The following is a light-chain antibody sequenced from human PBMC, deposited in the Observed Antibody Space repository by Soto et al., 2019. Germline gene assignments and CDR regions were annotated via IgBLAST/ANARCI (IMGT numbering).Light chain of an antibody. CDR3: QQRGNGPPT. J-gene: IGKJ3*01. V-gene: IGKV3-11*01. CDR2: DAS. Sequence: EIVLTQSPATLSLSPGERATLSCRASQSIGSFLAWYQQKPGQPPRLLIYDASNRATGIPGRFSGSGSGTDFTLTISSREPEDFAFYYCQQRGNGPPTFGPGTKLNIK. CDR1: QSIGSF.